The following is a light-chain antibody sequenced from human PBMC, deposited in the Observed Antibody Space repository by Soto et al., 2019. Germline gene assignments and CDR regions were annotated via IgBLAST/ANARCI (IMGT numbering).Light chain of an antibody. V-gene: IGKV1-5*03. J-gene: IGKJ4*01. CDR3: QPYNNWPLT. Sequence: DIQMTQSPPTLSASAGDRVTITCRASQTISSWLSWYQQKPGKAPKLLIYKASTLKSGVPSRFSGSGSGTDFTLTITSLQSEDFAVYYCQPYNNWPLTFGGGTKVDI. CDR1: QTISSW. CDR2: KAS.